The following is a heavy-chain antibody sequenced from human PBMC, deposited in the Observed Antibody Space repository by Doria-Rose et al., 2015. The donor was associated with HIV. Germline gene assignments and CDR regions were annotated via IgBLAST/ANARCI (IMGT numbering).Heavy chain of an antibody. Sequence: VQLQESGPGLVKPSQTLSLTCTVSGGSISSGSYYWSWIRQPAGKGLEWIGRIFTSGRTNYNPPLKCRITKPIDTPNNHSPLNLSCVPAADTAVYYCAREGFSSGSYHVPYFDYWGQGTLVTVSS. V-gene: IGHV4-61*02. D-gene: IGHD6-19*01. J-gene: IGHJ4*02. CDR2: IFTSGRT. CDR1: GGSISSGSYY. CDR3: AREGFSSGSYHVPYFDY.